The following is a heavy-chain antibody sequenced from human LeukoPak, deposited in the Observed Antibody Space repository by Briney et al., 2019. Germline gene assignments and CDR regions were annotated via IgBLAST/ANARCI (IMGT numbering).Heavy chain of an antibody. V-gene: IGHV3-9*01. Sequence: GRSLRLSCAASGFTFDDYAMHWVRQAPGKGLEWVSGISWNSGSIGYADSVKGRFTISRDNAKNSLYLQMNSLRAEDTAVYYCATWGSQGDWGQGTLVTVSS. D-gene: IGHD3-16*01. CDR1: GFTFDDYA. J-gene: IGHJ4*02. CDR3: ATWGSQGD. CDR2: ISWNSGSI.